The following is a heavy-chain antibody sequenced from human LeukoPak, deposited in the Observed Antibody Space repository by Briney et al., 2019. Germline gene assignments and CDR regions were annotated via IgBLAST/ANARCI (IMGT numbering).Heavy chain of an antibody. CDR1: AFTFSRNW. Sequence: TGGSLRLSCTASAFTFSRNWLSWVRQTPGKGLEWVANIKEDGSEKHYVDSVRGRFTISRDNAKNSLYLQMSSLRAEDTAVYYCASNWNYVRGYGMDVWGQGTTVTVSS. D-gene: IGHD1-7*01. CDR2: IKEDGSEK. J-gene: IGHJ6*02. V-gene: IGHV3-7*01. CDR3: ASNWNYVRGYGMDV.